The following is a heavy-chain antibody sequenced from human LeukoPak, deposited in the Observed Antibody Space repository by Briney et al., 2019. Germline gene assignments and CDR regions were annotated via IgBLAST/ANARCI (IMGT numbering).Heavy chain of an antibody. V-gene: IGHV4-4*02. J-gene: IGHJ5*02. CDR2: IYHSGST. Sequence: SETLSLTCAVSGGSISSSNWWSWVRPPPGKGLEWIGEIYHSGSTNYNPSLKSRVTISVDKSKNQFSLKLSSVTAADTAVYYCARDRLTGYSNWFDPWGQGTLVTVSS. D-gene: IGHD3-9*01. CDR1: GGSISSSNW. CDR3: ARDRLTGYSNWFDP.